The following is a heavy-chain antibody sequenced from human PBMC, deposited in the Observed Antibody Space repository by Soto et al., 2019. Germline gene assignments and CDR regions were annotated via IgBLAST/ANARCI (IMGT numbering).Heavy chain of an antibody. D-gene: IGHD3-9*01. V-gene: IGHV1-46*01. CDR2: INPSGGST. CDR3: ARPYYDILTGYSRPLWY. J-gene: IGHJ4*02. CDR1: GYTFTSYY. Sequence: QVQLVQSGAEVKKPGASVKVSCKASGYTFTSYYMHWVRQAPGQGLEWMGIINPSGGSTSYAQKFQGRVTMTRDTSMSTVYMELSSLRSEDTAVYYCARPYYDILTGYSRPLWYWGQGTLVTVSS.